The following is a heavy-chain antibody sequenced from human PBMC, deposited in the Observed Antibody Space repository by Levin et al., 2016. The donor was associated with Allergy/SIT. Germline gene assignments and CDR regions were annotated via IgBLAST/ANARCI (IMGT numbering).Heavy chain of an antibody. D-gene: IGHD1-26*01. CDR3: ARDPEVEDTGSYGDY. J-gene: IGHJ4*02. V-gene: IGHV1-18*01. CDR1: GYKFNNYG. CDR2: ISADNGNT. Sequence: ASVKVSCKASGYKFNNYGIIWVRQAPGKGLEWMGWISADNGNTNYAQKFQGRITMTTDTSTMTAYMEVRNLRSDDTAVYYCARDPEVEDTGSYGDYWGQGTLVTVSS.